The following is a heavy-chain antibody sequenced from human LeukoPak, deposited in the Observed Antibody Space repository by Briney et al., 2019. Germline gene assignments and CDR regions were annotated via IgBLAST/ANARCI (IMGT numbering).Heavy chain of an antibody. V-gene: IGHV3-9*01. CDR1: GLTFDDYA. CDR3: AKGTTVTSAFGF. D-gene: IGHD4-17*01. Sequence: PGRSLRLSCAASGLTFDDYAMHWVRQAPGKGLEWVSGISWNSGSIGYADSVKGRFTISRDNAKNSLYLQMNSLRAEDTALYYCAKGTTVTSAFGFWGQGTMVTVSS. CDR2: ISWNSGSI. J-gene: IGHJ3*01.